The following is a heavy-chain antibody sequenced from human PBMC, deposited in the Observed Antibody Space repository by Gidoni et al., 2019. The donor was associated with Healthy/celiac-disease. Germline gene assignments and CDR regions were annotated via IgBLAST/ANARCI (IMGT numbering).Heavy chain of an antibody. D-gene: IGHD3-22*01. J-gene: IGHJ4*02. Sequence: EVQLVESGGGLVQPGRSLRLSCAASGFPFDDYAMHWVRQAPGKGLEWVSGISWNSGSIGYADSVKGRFTISRDNAKNSLYLQMNSLRAEDTALYYCAKDSYYDSSGYFHSWGQGTLVTVSS. V-gene: IGHV3-9*01. CDR1: GFPFDDYA. CDR2: ISWNSGSI. CDR3: AKDSYYDSSGYFHS.